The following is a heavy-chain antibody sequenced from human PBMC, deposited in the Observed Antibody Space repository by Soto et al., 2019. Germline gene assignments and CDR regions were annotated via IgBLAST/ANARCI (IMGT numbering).Heavy chain of an antibody. CDR3: ARELDSRSWYVPLTHYYYYGMDV. Sequence: EVQLVESGGGLVQPGGSLRLSCAASGFTFSSYEMNWVRQAPGKGLEWVSYISSSGSTIYYADSVKGRFTISRDNAKNSLYLPMNSLGAEDTAVYYWARELDSRSWYVPLTHYYYYGMDVWGQGTTVTVSS. D-gene: IGHD6-13*01. J-gene: IGHJ6*02. CDR2: ISSSGSTI. V-gene: IGHV3-48*03. CDR1: GFTFSSYE.